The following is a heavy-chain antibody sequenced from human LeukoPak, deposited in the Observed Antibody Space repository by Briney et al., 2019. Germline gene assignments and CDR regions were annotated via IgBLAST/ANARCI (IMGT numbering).Heavy chain of an antibody. CDR1: GFTVTNYW. CDR2: TNRDGSST. J-gene: IGHJ4*02. D-gene: IGHD5-18*01. V-gene: IGHV3-74*01. CDR3: ARGGECSYGQLHY. Sequence: GGSLRLSCAASGFTVTNYWMHWVRQAPGKGLVWVSRTNRDGSSTTYADSVKGRFTISRDNAKNTLFLQMNSLRAEDTAVYYCARGGECSYGQLHYWGQGTLVTVSS.